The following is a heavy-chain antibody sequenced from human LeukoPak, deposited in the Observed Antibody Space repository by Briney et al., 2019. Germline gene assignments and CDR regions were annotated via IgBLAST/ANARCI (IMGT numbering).Heavy chain of an antibody. CDR3: ARLDDTFDI. CDR2: IYYSGST. CDR1: GDSISSYY. Sequence: SETLSLTCTVSGDSISSYYWSWIRQPPGKGLEWIGYIYYSGSTNYNPSLKSRVTISVDTSKNQFSLKLSSVTAADTAVYYCARLDDTFDIWGQGTMVTVSS. V-gene: IGHV4-59*08. J-gene: IGHJ3*02.